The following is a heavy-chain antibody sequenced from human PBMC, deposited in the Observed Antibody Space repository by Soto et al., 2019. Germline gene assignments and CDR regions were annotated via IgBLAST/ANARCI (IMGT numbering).Heavy chain of an antibody. D-gene: IGHD6-13*01. CDR3: VQQPLQVEYNWFDP. CDR1: GFTFSSYG. CDR2: ISYDGSNK. V-gene: IGHV3-30*03. Sequence: GGSLRLSCAASGFTFSSYGMHWVRQAPGKGLEWVAVISYDGSNKYYADSVKGRFTISRDNSKNTLYLQMNGLRAEDTAVYYCVQQPLQVEYNWFDPWGQGTLVTVSS. J-gene: IGHJ5*02.